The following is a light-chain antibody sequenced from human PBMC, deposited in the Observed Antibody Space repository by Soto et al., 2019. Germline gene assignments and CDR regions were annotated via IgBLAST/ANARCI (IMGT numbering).Light chain of an antibody. CDR1: LGISNF. J-gene: IGKJ3*01. Sequence: DIQMTQSPSSLSAYVGDILTITCRASLGISNFLAWYQQKPGKVPELLIYGASTMQSGVPSRFSGRGSGTDFTLTISSLQPEDVATYYCQKYNSAPFTFGPGTKVDIK. V-gene: IGKV1-27*01. CDR2: GAS. CDR3: QKYNSAPFT.